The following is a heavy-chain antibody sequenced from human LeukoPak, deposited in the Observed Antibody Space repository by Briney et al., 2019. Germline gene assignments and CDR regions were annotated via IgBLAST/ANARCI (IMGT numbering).Heavy chain of an antibody. CDR3: AKDHLPSPMVRGVIITVQRGRAMDV. D-gene: IGHD3-10*01. CDR2: ISGSGGST. Sequence: PGGSLRLSCAASGFTFSSYGMSWVRQAPGKGLEWVSAISGSGGSTYYADSVKGRFTISRDNSKNTLYLQMNSLRAEDTAVYYCAKDHLPSPMVRGVIITVQRGRAMDVWGKGTTVTISS. CDR1: GFTFSSYG. J-gene: IGHJ6*03. V-gene: IGHV3-23*01.